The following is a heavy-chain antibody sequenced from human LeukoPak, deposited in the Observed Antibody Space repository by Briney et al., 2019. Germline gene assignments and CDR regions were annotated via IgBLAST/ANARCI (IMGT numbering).Heavy chain of an antibody. CDR2: IIPIFGTA. CDR1: GGTFSSYA. D-gene: IGHD2-2*01. Sequence: SVKVSCKASGGTFSSYAISWVRQAPGQGLEWMGRIIPIFGTANYAQKFQGRVTITADKSTSTAYMELSSLRSEDTAVYYCARMPKYCSSTSCINPSWYYYMDVWGKGTTVTVSS. J-gene: IGHJ6*03. V-gene: IGHV1-69*06. CDR3: ARMPKYCSSTSCINPSWYYYMDV.